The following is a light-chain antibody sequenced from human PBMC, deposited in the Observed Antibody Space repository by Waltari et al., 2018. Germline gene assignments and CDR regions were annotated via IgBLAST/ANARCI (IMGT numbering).Light chain of an antibody. J-gene: IGKJ5*01. CDR1: QSVGSN. Sequence: EIVLTQSPATLPLSPGERATLSCRASQSVGSNLAWYQQNSGQAPGLLIYDVSRRATGTPARFSGSGSGTDFTLTISSLEPEDFAVYYCQHRSNLITFGQGTRLEIK. V-gene: IGKV3-11*01. CDR2: DVS. CDR3: QHRSNLIT.